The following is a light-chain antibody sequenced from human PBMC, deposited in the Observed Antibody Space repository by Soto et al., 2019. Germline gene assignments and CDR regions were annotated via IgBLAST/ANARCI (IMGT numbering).Light chain of an antibody. CDR2: KAS. CDR3: QHYNSYSEA. J-gene: IGKJ1*01. V-gene: IGKV1-5*03. CDR1: QTISSW. Sequence: DIQMTQSPSTLSGSVGDRGTITCRASQTISSWLAWYQQKPGKAPKLLIYKASTLKSGVPSRFSGSGSGTEFTLTIISLQPDDFATYYCQHYNSYSEAFGQGTKLDIK.